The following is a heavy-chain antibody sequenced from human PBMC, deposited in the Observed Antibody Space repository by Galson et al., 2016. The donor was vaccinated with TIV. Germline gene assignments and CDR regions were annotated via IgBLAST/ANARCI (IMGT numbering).Heavy chain of an antibody. D-gene: IGHD3-9*01. CDR1: GYSFTDYY. CDR3: ARDYALLTGHSSFDS. Sequence: SVKVSCKASGYSFTDYYVHWVRQASGQGLEWMGWLNPKSGDTSYAQKFQDRVTMTRDTSISTAYMELSKLTSDDTALFYCARDYALLTGHSSFDSWGQGTLVTVSS. CDR2: LNPKSGDT. V-gene: IGHV1-2*02. J-gene: IGHJ4*02.